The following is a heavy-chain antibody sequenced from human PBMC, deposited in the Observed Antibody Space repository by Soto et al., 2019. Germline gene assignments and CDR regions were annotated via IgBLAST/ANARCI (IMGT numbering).Heavy chain of an antibody. CDR1: GFTFSSYE. V-gene: IGHV3-48*03. Sequence: GGSLRLSCAASGFTFSSYEMNWVRQAPGKGLEWVSYISSVGTTTYYADSVKGRFSISMDNAKNSLYLQMDSLRAEDTAVYFCAKDQEGSGSHWLGYNYYGMDVWGQGTTVTVSS. J-gene: IGHJ6*02. CDR3: AKDQEGSGSHWLGYNYYGMDV. CDR2: ISSVGTTT. D-gene: IGHD3-10*01.